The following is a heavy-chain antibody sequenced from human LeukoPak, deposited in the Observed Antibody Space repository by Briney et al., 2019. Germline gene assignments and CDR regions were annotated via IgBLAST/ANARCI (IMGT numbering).Heavy chain of an antibody. CDR1: GVTLSSYA. Sequence: GGSLRLSCAASGVTLSSYAMSWARQAPGKGLEWVPGISSSGSGGNTYYADSVKGRFTISRDSSKNTLFLLMNTLRAEDTAIYYCAKDRTVGASYWYFDLWGRGTLVTVSS. V-gene: IGHV3-23*01. CDR3: AKDRTVGASYWYFDL. D-gene: IGHD1-26*01. J-gene: IGHJ2*01. CDR2: ISSSGSGGNT.